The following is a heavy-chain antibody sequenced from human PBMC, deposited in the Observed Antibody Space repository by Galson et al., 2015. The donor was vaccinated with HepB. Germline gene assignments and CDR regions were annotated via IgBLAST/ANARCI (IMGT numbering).Heavy chain of an antibody. D-gene: IGHD1-26*01. CDR2: IYFTEKT. CDR1: GGSVTYANYY. V-gene: IGHV4-39*07. Sequence: TLSLTCTVSGGSVTYANYYWGWIRQPPGRGLEWIGSIYFTEKTYYNPSLQSRVTISLDTPRNQFSLNLTSVTAADTALYYCARSENYYVWFDSWGPGTLVTVSS. J-gene: IGHJ5*01. CDR3: ARSENYYVWFDS.